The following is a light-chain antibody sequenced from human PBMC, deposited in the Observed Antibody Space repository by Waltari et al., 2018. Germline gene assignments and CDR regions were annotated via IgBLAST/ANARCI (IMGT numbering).Light chain of an antibody. V-gene: IGLV2-14*01. CDR1: SGDIGGSDF. J-gene: IGLJ2*01. Sequence: QSDLTHPASVSASPGESNTLSCTGTSGDIGGSDFVSWYQHHPGPAPKVLIFYVNHRPAGMSERFAASKSGNTASLTITELQPENDADYYCRSHSTKNIVLFGGGTKVNVL. CDR2: YVN. CDR3: RSHSTKNIVL.